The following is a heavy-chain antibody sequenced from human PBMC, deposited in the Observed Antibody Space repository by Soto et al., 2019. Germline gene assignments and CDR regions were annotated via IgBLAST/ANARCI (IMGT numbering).Heavy chain of an antibody. CDR2: INSRGSTT. J-gene: IGHJ4*02. Sequence: GGSLRLSCAAFGFTFSSFEMNWVRQSPLKGPEWLSFINSRGSTTYYADSVKDRFTISRDNANNSLYLQLNGLRPDEKAVYYCAKDGGSDSYYFDFWGQGTLVTVSS. D-gene: IGHD2-21*02. CDR1: GFTFSSFE. V-gene: IGHV3-48*03. CDR3: AKDGGSDSYYFDF.